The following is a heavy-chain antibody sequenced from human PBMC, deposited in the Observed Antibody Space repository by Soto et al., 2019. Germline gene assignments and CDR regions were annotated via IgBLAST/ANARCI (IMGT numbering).Heavy chain of an antibody. J-gene: IGHJ6*02. CDR3: ARHNPQQGMDV. V-gene: IGHV5-51*01. CDR1: GYSYSSYW. Sequence: ESLKISCKGSGYSYSSYWIAWARQMPGKGLECMGIIYPGDSDTRYSPSFQGQVTISVDKYTTTAYVTWSSLKPSDTGTYYCARHNPQQGMDVWGQGTTVTVSS. CDR2: IYPGDSDT.